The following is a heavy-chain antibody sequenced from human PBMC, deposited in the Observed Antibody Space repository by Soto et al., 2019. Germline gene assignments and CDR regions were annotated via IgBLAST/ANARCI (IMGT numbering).Heavy chain of an antibody. J-gene: IGHJ6*02. CDR1: GFTFSNAW. Sequence: PXXSLRLSCAASGFTFSNAWMNWVRQAPGKGLEWVGRIKSKTDGGTTDYAAPVKGRFTISRDDSKNTLYLQINSLKTEDTAVYYCTTAYCSGGSCYYYYYYGMDVWGQGTTVTVSS. D-gene: IGHD2-15*01. CDR2: IKSKTDGGTT. CDR3: TTAYCSGGSCYYYYYYGMDV. V-gene: IGHV3-15*07.